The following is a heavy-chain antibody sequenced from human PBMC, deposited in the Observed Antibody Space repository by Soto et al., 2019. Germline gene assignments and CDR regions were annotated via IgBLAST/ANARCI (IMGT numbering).Heavy chain of an antibody. Sequence: GESRKISCKGSEYSFSHYWIGWVRQKPGKGLEWMGIIYPVDSDTRYSPSFEGQVTISVDNSISSAYLQWSSLRPSDTAMYYCARQTGSYPDAFDIWGQGTMVTVSS. CDR2: IYPVDSDT. CDR3: ARQTGSYPDAFDI. V-gene: IGHV5-51*01. J-gene: IGHJ3*02. CDR1: EYSFSHYW. D-gene: IGHD1-26*01.